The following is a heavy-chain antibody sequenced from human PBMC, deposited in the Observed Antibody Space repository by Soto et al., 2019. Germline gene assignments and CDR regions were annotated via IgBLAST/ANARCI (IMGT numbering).Heavy chain of an antibody. CDR1: SGSFSGYY. CDR2: ISHSGNT. J-gene: IGHJ4*02. D-gene: IGHD6-6*01. V-gene: IGHV4-34*01. CDR3: ATDPEVSGASQTSSDF. Sequence: SETLSLPCSIYSGSFSGYYWSWIRQPPGKGLEWIGEISHSGNTNYSPSLKSRVSISIDTSKKQFSLNLASVSAAVRAVYYAATDPEVSGASQTSSDFWGQGTLVTVYS.